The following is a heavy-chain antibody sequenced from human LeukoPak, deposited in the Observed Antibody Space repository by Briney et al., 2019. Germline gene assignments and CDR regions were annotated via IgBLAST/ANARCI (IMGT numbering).Heavy chain of an antibody. J-gene: IGHJ4*02. V-gene: IGHV3-21*01. D-gene: IGHD3-22*01. CDR1: GFTFSSYS. CDR3: ARPLPTMIVVRPPHY. Sequence: PGGSLRLSCAASGFTFSSYSMNWVRQAPGKGLEWVSSISSSSSYIYYADSVKGRFTISRDNAKNSLYLQMNSLRAEDTAVYYCARPLPTMIVVRPPHYWGQGTLVTVSS. CDR2: ISSSSSYI.